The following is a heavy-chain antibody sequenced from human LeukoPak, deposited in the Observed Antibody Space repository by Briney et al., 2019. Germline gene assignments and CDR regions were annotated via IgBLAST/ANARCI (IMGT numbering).Heavy chain of an antibody. J-gene: IGHJ4*02. CDR3: ARDLHLERDFDY. Sequence: SETLSLTCTVSGGSISSSSYYWGWIRQPPGKGLEWIGSIYYSGSTYYNPSLKRRVTISVDTSKNQFSLKLSSVTAADTAVYYCARDLHLERDFDYWGQGTLVTVSS. CDR2: IYYSGST. V-gene: IGHV4-39*07. CDR1: GGSISSSSYY. D-gene: IGHD6-25*01.